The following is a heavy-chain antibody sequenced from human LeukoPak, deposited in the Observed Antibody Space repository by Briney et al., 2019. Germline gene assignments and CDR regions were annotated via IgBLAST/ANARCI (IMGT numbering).Heavy chain of an antibody. CDR2: IYHSGST. V-gene: IGHV4-38-2*01. J-gene: IGHJ6*03. Sequence: PSETLSLTCAVSGYSISSGYYWGWIRQPPGKGLEWIGSIYHSGSTYYNPSLKSRVTISADTSKNQFSLELSSVTAADTAVYYCARLVLDYYYYMDVWGKGTTVTVSS. CDR1: GYSISSGYY. CDR3: ARLVLDYYYYMDV.